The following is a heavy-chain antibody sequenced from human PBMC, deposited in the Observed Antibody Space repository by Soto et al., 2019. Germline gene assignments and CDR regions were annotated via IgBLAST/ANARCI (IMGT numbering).Heavy chain of an antibody. J-gene: IGHJ5*02. V-gene: IGHV3-30*18. D-gene: IGHD5-12*01. CDR1: GFTFSSYG. CDR2: ISYDGSNK. CDR3: AKDPAGDGYNNWFDP. Sequence: GGSLRLSCAASGFTFSSYGMHWVRQAPGKGLEWVAVISYDGSNKYYADSVKGRFTISRDNSKNTLYLQMNSLRAEDTAVYYCAKDPAGDGYNNWFDPWGQGTLVIVSS.